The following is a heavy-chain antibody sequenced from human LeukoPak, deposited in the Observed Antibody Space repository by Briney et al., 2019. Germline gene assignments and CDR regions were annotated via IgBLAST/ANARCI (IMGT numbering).Heavy chain of an antibody. D-gene: IGHD1-14*01. Sequence: SETLSLTCTVSGGSISSYYWSWIRQPPGKGLEWIGYNYYSGSTNYNPSLKSRVTISVDTSKNQFSLKLSSVTAADTAVYYCARHESGREPWFDPWGQGTLVTVSS. V-gene: IGHV4-59*08. J-gene: IGHJ5*02. CDR3: ARHESGREPWFDP. CDR1: GGSISSYY. CDR2: NYYSGST.